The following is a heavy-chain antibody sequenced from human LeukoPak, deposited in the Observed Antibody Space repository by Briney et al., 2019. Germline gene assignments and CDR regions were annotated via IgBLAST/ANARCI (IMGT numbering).Heavy chain of an antibody. V-gene: IGHV4-59*01. J-gene: IGHJ6*03. CDR3: ARGRVSSSTWYSTYYYFFYMDV. CDR1: DDSITMYY. D-gene: IGHD4-11*01. Sequence: PSETLSLTCTVSDDSITMYYWTWIRQPPGKGREWSGYVDHTGSTKFNPSLNGRVSISRDTSNNFFSLRLRSVTAADTAVYFCARGRVSSSTWYSTYYYFFYMDVWGQGTMVTVSS. CDR2: VDHTGST.